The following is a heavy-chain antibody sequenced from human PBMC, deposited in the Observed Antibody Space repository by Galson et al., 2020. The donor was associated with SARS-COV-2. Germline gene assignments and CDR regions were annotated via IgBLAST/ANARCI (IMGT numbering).Heavy chain of an antibody. CDR2: ISYDGSNK. J-gene: IGHJ4*02. V-gene: IGHV3-30*18. D-gene: IGHD3-22*01. CDR1: GFTFSSYG. Sequence: SLRLSCAASGFTFSSYGMHWVRQAPGKGLEWVAVISYDGSNKYYADSVKGRFTISRDNSKNTLYLQMNSLRAEDTAVYYCAKDHPYYYDSSGYYTSYFDYWGQGTLVTVSS. CDR3: AKDHPYYYDSSGYYTSYFDY.